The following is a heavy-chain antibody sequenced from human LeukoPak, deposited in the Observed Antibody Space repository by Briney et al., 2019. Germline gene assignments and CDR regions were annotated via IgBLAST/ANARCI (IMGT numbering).Heavy chain of an antibody. Sequence: SQTLSLTCTVSGGSISSGGYYWSWIRQPPGKGVEWIGYIYYSGSTYYNPSLKSRVTISVDTSKNQFSLKLSSVTAADTAVYYCARGDTAMVTPGYWGQGTLVTVSS. CDR1: GGSISSGGYY. V-gene: IGHV4-31*03. J-gene: IGHJ4*02. CDR3: ARGDTAMVTPGY. D-gene: IGHD5-18*01. CDR2: IYYSGST.